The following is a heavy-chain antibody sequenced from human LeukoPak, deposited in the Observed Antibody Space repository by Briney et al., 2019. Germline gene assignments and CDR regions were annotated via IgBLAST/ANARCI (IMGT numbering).Heavy chain of an antibody. CDR2: INQDGSEK. V-gene: IGHV3-7*03. D-gene: IGHD1-26*01. CDR3: VKDMTVAALAWEFDY. Sequence: GGSLRLSCAASGFTFSSYWTGWVRQAPGKGLEWVASINQDGSEKYYVDFVKGRFTISRDNAKKSLYLQMNSLRAEDTAFYYCVKDMTVAALAWEFDYWGQGTLVTVSS. J-gene: IGHJ4*02. CDR1: GFTFSSYW.